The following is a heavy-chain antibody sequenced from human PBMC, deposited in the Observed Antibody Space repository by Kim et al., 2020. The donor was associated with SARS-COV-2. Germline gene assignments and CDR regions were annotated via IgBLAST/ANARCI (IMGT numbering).Heavy chain of an antibody. CDR2: INPNSGGT. D-gene: IGHD3-22*01. Sequence: ASVKVSCKASGYTFTGYYMHWVRQAPGQGLEWMGRINPNSGGTNYAQKFQGRVTMTRDTSISTAYMELSRLRSDDTAVYYCARVSPNYYDSSGYGLWGQGTLVTVSS. J-gene: IGHJ4*02. CDR3: ARVSPNYYDSSGYGL. CDR1: GYTFTGYY. V-gene: IGHV1-2*06.